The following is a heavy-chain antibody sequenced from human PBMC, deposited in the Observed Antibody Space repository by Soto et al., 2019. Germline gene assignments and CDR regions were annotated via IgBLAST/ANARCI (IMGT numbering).Heavy chain of an antibody. J-gene: IGHJ4*02. Sequence: GGSLRLSCAASGFTFSSYGMHWVRQAPGKGLEWVAVIWYDGSDKYYADSVKGRFTISRDNSKNTLNLQMNSLRADDTAVYYCAKALGELSPESYDYWGQGTLVTVSS. CDR2: IWYDGSDK. CDR1: GFTFSSYG. CDR3: AKALGELSPESYDY. V-gene: IGHV3-33*03. D-gene: IGHD3-16*02.